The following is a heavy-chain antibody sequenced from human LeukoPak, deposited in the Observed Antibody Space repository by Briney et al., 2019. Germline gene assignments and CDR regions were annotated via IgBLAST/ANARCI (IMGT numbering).Heavy chain of an antibody. V-gene: IGHV1-69*05. Sequence: ASVKVSCKASGGTFSSYAISWVRQAPGQGLEWMGRIIPIVGTANKAQKFQGRVTITTDESTSTAYMGLSSLRSEDTAVYYCARDRANLHWFDPWGQGNLVTVSS. CDR1: GGTFSSYA. CDR2: IIPIVGTA. D-gene: IGHD4/OR15-4a*01. J-gene: IGHJ5*02. CDR3: ARDRANLHWFDP.